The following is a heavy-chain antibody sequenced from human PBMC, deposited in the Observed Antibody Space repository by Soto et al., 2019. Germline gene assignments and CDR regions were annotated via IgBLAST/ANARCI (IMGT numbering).Heavy chain of an antibody. CDR2: IYYSGST. V-gene: IGHV4-59*08. D-gene: IGHD3-10*01. CDR1: GGSISSYY. J-gene: IGHJ6*02. Sequence: PSETLSLTCTVSGGSISSYYWSWIRQPPGKGLEWIGYIYYSGSTNYNPSLKSRVTISVDTSKNQFSLKLSSVTAADTAVYYCARNGSGSYYPDPYYYGMDVWGQGTTVTVSS. CDR3: ARNGSGSYYPDPYYYGMDV.